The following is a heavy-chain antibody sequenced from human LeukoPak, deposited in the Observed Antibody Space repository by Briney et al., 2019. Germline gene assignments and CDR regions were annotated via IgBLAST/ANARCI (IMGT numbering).Heavy chain of an antibody. Sequence: ASVNVSSTVSGYTLTELSMHWVRQAPGKGLEWMGGFDPEDGETIYAQKFQGRVTMTEDTSTDTAYMELSSLRSEDTAVYYCATDQSLYGSRYDFDYWGQGTLVTVSS. CDR3: ATDQSLYGSRYDFDY. V-gene: IGHV1-24*01. J-gene: IGHJ4*02. CDR2: FDPEDGET. D-gene: IGHD3-10*01. CDR1: GYTLTELS.